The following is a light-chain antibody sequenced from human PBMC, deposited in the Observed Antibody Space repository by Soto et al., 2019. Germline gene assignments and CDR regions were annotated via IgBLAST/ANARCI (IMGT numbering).Light chain of an antibody. CDR2: EVN. CDR1: SSDVGGYNY. Sequence: QSVLTHPPSASGSPGQSVTISCTGTSSDVGGYNYVSWYQHHPGKVPKLMVYEVNKRPSGVPDRFSGSKSGNTASLTVSGLQSEDEADYYCTSYAGGNIVFGTGTKLTVL. CDR3: TSYAGGNIV. V-gene: IGLV2-8*01. J-gene: IGLJ1*01.